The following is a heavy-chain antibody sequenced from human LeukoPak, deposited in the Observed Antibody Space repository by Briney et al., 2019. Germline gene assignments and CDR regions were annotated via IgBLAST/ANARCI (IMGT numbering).Heavy chain of an antibody. CDR1: GFVFSSSW. CDR3: AKRLIYGAQTTGMQWGPADSFDV. Sequence: GESLKISCQGSGFVFSSSWIGWVRHMPGKGLECMGIIYPGESETRYSPSFEGQVTFSADKSSNTAYLQWSSLKASDSAIYYCAKRLIYGAQTTGMQWGPADSFDVWGQGTMVTVSS. D-gene: IGHD4/OR15-4a*01. J-gene: IGHJ3*01. CDR2: IYPGESET. V-gene: IGHV5-51*01.